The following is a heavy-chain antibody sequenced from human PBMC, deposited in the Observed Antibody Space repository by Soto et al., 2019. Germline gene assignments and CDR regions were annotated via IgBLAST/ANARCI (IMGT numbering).Heavy chain of an antibody. V-gene: IGHV4-39*01. Sequence: PSETLSLTCTVSGGSISSSSYYWGWIRQPPGKGLEWIGSIYYSGSTYYNPSLKSRVTISVDTSKNQFSLKLSSVTAADTAVYYCVRNDWNPSRPFDYWGQGTLVTVSS. J-gene: IGHJ4*02. CDR2: IYYSGST. D-gene: IGHD1-1*01. CDR1: GGSISSSSYY. CDR3: VRNDWNPSRPFDY.